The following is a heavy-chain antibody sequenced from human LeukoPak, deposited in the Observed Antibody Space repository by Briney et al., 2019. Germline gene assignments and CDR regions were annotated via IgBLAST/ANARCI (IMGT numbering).Heavy chain of an antibody. V-gene: IGHV5-51*01. CDR2: IYPGDSDT. D-gene: IGHD2-2*02. CDR3: ARQGCSSTSCYSYNWFDP. J-gene: IGHJ5*02. CDR1: GYSFTSYW. Sequence: GESLKISCKGSGYSFTSYWIGWVRQMPGKGLEWMGIIYPGDSDTRYSPSFQGQVTISADKSISTAYLQWSSLKASDTAMYYCARQGCSSTSCYSYNWFDPWGQGTLVTVSS.